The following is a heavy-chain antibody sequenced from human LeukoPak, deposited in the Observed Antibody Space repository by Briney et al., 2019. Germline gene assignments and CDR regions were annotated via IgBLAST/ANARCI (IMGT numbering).Heavy chain of an antibody. CDR2: ISAYNGNT. CDR3: ARVGDSSGYYLYYYYYYMDV. D-gene: IGHD3-22*01. CDR1: GYTFTSYG. V-gene: IGHV1-18*01. J-gene: IGHJ6*03. Sequence: GASVKVSCKASGYTFTSYGISWVRQAPGQGREWIGWISAYNGNTNYAQKLQGRVTMTTDTSTSTAYMELRSLRSDDTAVYYCARVGDSSGYYLYYYYYYMDVWGKGTTVTISS.